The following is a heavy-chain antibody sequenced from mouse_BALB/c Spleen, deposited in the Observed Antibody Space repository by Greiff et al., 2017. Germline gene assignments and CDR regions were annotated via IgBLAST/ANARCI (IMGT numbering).Heavy chain of an antibody. CDR1: GYAFSSYW. CDR2: IYPGDGDT. Sequence: VKLMESGAELVRPGSSVKISCKASGYAFSSYWMNWVKQRPGQGLEWIGQIYPGDGDTNYNGKFKGKATLTADKSSSTAYMQLSSLTSEDSAVYFCAREGGERDFAYWGQGTLVTVSA. CDR3: AREGGERDFAY. V-gene: IGHV1-80*01. J-gene: IGHJ3*01.